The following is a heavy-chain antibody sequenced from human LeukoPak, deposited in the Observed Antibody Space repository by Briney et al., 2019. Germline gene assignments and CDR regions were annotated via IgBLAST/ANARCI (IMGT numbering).Heavy chain of an antibody. D-gene: IGHD6-13*01. CDR2: IKSKTDGGTT. CDR1: GFTFSNAW. J-gene: IGHJ4*02. V-gene: IGHV3-15*01. Sequence: GGSLRLPCAASGFTFSNAWMSWVRQAPGKGLERVGRIKSKTDGGTTDYAAPVKGRFIISRDDSKNTLYVQMNSLKTEDTAVYYCTTIAAAGQVDYWGQGTLVTVSS. CDR3: TTIAAAGQVDY.